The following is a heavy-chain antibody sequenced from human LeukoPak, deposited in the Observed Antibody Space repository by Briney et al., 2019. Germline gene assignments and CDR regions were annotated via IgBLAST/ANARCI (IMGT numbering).Heavy chain of an antibody. J-gene: IGHJ4*02. CDR2: IIPILGIA. CDR1: GGTFSSYA. CDR3: ASGRSSGTYSSSARFDY. D-gene: IGHD6-6*01. V-gene: IGHV1-69*04. Sequence: GSSVKVSCKASGGTFSSYAISWVRRAPGQGLEWMGRIIPILGIANYAQKFQGRVTITADKSTSTAYMELSSLRSEDTAVYYCASGRSSGTYSSSARFDYWGQGTLVTVSS.